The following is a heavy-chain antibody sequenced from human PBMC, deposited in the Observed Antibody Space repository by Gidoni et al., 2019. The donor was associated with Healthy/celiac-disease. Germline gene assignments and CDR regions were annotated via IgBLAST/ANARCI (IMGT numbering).Heavy chain of an antibody. Sequence: QMQLVQSGPEVKKPGTSVKVSCKASGFTFTSSAVQWVRQARGQRLEWIGWIVVGSGNTHYAQKFQERVTITRDMSTSTAYMELSSLRSEDTAVYYCAAGAATENPLLGYWGQGTLVTVSS. V-gene: IGHV1-58*01. J-gene: IGHJ4*02. CDR3: AAGAATENPLLGY. D-gene: IGHD1-26*01. CDR1: GFTFTSSA. CDR2: IVVGSGNT.